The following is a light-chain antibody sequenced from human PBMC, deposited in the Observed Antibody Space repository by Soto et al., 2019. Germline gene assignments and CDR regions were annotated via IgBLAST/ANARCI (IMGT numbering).Light chain of an antibody. CDR1: QSVSSY. V-gene: IGKV3-11*01. CDR2: DAS. Sequence: EIVLTQSPATLSLSPGEIATLSCRASQSVSSYLAWYQQKPGQAPRLLIYDASNRATGIPARFSGSGSGTDFTLTISSLEPEDFAVYYCQQRSNWPPLTFGGGTKVDIK. J-gene: IGKJ4*01. CDR3: QQRSNWPPLT.